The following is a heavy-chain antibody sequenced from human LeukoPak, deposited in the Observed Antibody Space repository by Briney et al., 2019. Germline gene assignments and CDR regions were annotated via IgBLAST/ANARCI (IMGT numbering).Heavy chain of an antibody. V-gene: IGHV1-8*01. CDR1: GYTFSTYD. J-gene: IGHJ4*02. CDR2: MNPNSGNT. Sequence: GASVKVSCKASGYTFSTYDINWVRQATGQGLEWMGWMNPNSGNTGYAQKFQGRVTMTRNTPISTAYMELSGLRSEDTAVYYCARVRYYGPGIYYRGLAYWGQGSLVTVSS. CDR3: ARVRYYGPGIYYRGLAY. D-gene: IGHD3-10*01.